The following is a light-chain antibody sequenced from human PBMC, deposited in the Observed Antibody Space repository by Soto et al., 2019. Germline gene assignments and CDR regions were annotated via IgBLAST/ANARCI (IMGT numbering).Light chain of an antibody. V-gene: IGLV2-23*01. J-gene: IGLJ1*01. CDR2: EGS. Sequence: QSALTQPASVSGSPGQSITISCTGTSNDVGSYNLVSWYQHHPGKAPKLMIFEGSKRPSGVSNRFSGSKSGNTASLTISGLQAEDEAVFSCCSYAGSNYYFFEPGTKVPV. CDR3: CSYAGSNYYF. CDR1: SNDVGSYNL.